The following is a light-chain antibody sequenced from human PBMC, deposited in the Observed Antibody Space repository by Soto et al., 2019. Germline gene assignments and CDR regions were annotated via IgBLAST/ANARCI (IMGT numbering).Light chain of an antibody. V-gene: IGLV1-40*01. CDR1: SSNIGAGYD. J-gene: IGLJ2*01. CDR3: QSYDDSRSGYVV. Sequence: QSVLTQPPSVSGAPGQRVTISCTGSSSNIGAGYDVHWYQQLPGTAPKLLIYGNSNRPSGVPDRFSGAKSGTSASLAITGRQAEDEADYYCQSYDDSRSGYVVFGGGTKLTVL. CDR2: GNS.